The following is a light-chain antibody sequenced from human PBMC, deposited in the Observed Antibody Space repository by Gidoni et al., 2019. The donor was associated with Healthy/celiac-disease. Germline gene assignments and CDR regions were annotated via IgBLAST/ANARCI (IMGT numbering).Light chain of an antibody. V-gene: IGKV3-11*01. Sequence: EIVLTQSPATLSLSPGERATLSCRASQSVSSYLAWYQQKPGQAPRLLIYDASTRATGIPARFSCSGSGTDFTLTISSLEPEDFAVYYCQQRSNWPPKCSFGQGTKLEIK. J-gene: IGKJ2*04. CDR1: QSVSSY. CDR2: DAS. CDR3: QQRSNWPPKCS.